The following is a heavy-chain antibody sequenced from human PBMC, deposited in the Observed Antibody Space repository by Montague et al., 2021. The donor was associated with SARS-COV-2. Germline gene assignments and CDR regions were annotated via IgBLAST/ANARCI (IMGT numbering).Heavy chain of an antibody. CDR1: GGPISSSSYY. V-gene: IGHV4-39*07. CDR3: ARVGRQQLVRLSGMDV. CDR2: IYYSGST. D-gene: IGHD6-13*01. J-gene: IGHJ6*02. Sequence: SETLSLTCTVSGGPISSSSYYWGWIRQPPGKGLEWIGSIYYSGSTYYNPSLKSRVTISVDTSENQFSLKLSSVTAADTAVYYCARVGRQQLVRLSGMDVWGQGTTVTVSS.